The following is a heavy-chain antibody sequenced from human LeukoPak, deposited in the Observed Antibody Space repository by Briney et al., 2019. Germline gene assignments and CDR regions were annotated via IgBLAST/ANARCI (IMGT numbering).Heavy chain of an antibody. J-gene: IGHJ6*02. Sequence: SVQVSCQASGGTFSSYAISWVRQAPGQGLEWMGGIIPIFGTANFAQKFQGRVTITAEESTSTAYMELSSLSPEDTAVYYCARAELDIVVVPAAIYYGMDVWGQGTTVTVSS. CDR3: ARAELDIVVVPAAIYYGMDV. V-gene: IGHV1-69*01. CDR1: GGTFSSYA. CDR2: IIPIFGTA. D-gene: IGHD2-2*01.